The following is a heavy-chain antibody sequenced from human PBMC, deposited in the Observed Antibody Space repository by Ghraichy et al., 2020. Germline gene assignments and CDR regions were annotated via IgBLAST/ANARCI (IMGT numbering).Heavy chain of an antibody. CDR2: ISYDGSNK. J-gene: IGHJ6*02. Sequence: GGSLRLSCAASGFTFSSYAMHWVRQAPGKGLEWVAVISYDGSNKYYADSVKGRFTISRDNSKNTVYLQMNSLRAVDTAVYYLARDRGAMVNYYYYGMDVWGQGTTVTVAS. D-gene: IGHD5-18*01. CDR1: GFTFSSYA. V-gene: IGHV3-30-3*01. CDR3: ARDRGAMVNYYYYGMDV.